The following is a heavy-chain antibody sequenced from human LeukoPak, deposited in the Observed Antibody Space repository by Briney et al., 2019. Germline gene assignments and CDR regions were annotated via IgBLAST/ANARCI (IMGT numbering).Heavy chain of an antibody. D-gene: IGHD3-22*01. CDR1: GFTFSNYW. CDR2: IRYDGSNK. J-gene: IGHJ4*02. Sequence: PGGSLRLSCAASGFTFSNYWMHWVRQAPGKGLEWVAFIRYDGSNKYYADSVKGRFTISRDNSKNTLYLQMNSLRAEDTAVYYCAKDRVAIVSYYFDYWGQGTLVTVSS. CDR3: AKDRVAIVSYYFDY. V-gene: IGHV3-30*02.